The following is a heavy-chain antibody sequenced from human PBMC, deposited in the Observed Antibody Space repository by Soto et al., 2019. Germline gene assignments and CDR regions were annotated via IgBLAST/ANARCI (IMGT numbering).Heavy chain of an antibody. CDR3: ARARWNYYSY. V-gene: IGHV4-34*01. J-gene: IGHJ4*02. D-gene: IGHD1-1*01. CDR1: GGSFSGYY. Sequence: SETLSLTCAVYGGSFSGYYWSWIRQPPGKGLEWIGEINHSGSTNYNPSLKSRVTISVDTSKNQFSLKLSSVTAADTAVYYCARARWNYYSYWGRGTLVTVSS. CDR2: INHSGST.